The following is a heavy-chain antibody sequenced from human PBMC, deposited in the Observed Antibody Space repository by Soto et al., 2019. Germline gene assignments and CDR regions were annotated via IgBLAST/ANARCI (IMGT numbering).Heavy chain of an antibody. CDR1: GYTFINYD. D-gene: IGHD3-16*01. CDR3: ARMASFGTLNWFDP. CDR2: MNPGSGKT. Sequence: ASVKVSCKXSGYTFINYDISWVRQATGQGLEWMGWMNPGSGKTGYANKFQGRVTMTRDASTSTAHLELSSLTSEDTAVYYCARMASFGTLNWFDPWGQGTLVTVSS. J-gene: IGHJ5*02. V-gene: IGHV1-8*02.